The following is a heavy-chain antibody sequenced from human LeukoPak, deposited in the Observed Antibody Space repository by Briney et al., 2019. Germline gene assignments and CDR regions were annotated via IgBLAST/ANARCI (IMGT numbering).Heavy chain of an antibody. J-gene: IGHJ5*02. V-gene: IGHV4-31*03. CDR3: ARGPRYCTNGVCSNWFDP. D-gene: IGHD2-8*01. Sequence: SETLSLTCTVSGGSISSGGYYWSWIRQHPGKGREWIGYIYYSGSTYYNPSLKSRVTISVDTSKNQFSLKLSSVTAADTAVYYCARGPRYCTNGVCSNWFDPWGQGTLVTVSS. CDR2: IYYSGST. CDR1: GGSISSGGYY.